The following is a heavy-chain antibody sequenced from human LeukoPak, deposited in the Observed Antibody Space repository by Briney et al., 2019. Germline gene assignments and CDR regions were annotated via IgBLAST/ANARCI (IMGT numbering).Heavy chain of an antibody. V-gene: IGHV3-21*01. CDR1: GFTFSSYS. J-gene: IGHJ3*02. CDR2: ISSSSSYI. D-gene: IGHD3-10*01. CDR3: ARGYYGSGDAFDI. Sequence: PGGSLRLSCAASGFTFSSYSMNWVRQAPGKGLEWVSSISSSSSYIYYADSVKGRFTISRDNAKNSLYLQMNSLRAEDTAVYYCARGYYGSGDAFDIWGQGTMVTVSS.